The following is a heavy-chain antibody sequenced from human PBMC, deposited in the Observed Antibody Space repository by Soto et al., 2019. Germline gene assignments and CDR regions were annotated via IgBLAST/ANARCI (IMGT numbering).Heavy chain of an antibody. Sequence: QITLKESGPTRVRPTQTLALTCTFSGFSLTTSGVGVGWIRKTPGKALEWLAVSYWDDDKRYSPSLKSRLTIPKDTSKNQVVLTMADMDPVDTATYFCAHRGYMYGNWDHGYFDYWGQGTLVTVSS. J-gene: IGHJ4*02. D-gene: IGHD5-18*01. CDR2: SYWDDDK. V-gene: IGHV2-5*02. CDR3: AHRGYMYGNWDHGYFDY. CDR1: GFSLTTSGVG.